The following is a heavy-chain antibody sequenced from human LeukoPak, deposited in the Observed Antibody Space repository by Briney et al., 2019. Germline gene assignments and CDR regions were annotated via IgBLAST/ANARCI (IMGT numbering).Heavy chain of an antibody. CDR1: GYRFTGYY. V-gene: IGHV1-2*02. J-gene: IGHJ4*02. CDR3: ARDVGEYCSSINCHASDY. CDR2: VNPDNGVT. D-gene: IGHD2-2*01. Sequence: ASVKVSCKTSGYRFTGYYVNWVRQAPGQGLDWMGWVNPDNGVTHFPQKFQGRVTMTRDTSINTAYMELSRLRSDDTAVYYCARDVGEYCSSINCHASDYWGQGTLVTVSS.